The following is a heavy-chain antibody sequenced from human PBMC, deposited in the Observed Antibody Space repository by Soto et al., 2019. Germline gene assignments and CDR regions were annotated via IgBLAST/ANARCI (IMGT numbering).Heavy chain of an antibody. CDR2: IIPIFGTP. V-gene: IGHV1-69*01. D-gene: IGHD3-22*01. J-gene: IGHJ4*02. Sequence: QVQLVQSVAEVQKPGSSVKVSCKASGDSFSSYAISWVRQAPGHGLEWMGRIIPIFGTPNYAQRVEGRVTITADESTSTANMELSSLRSDDTAVYYCATGGNYDETSALAYWGQGTLVTVSS. CDR3: ATGGNYDETSALAY. CDR1: GDSFSSYA.